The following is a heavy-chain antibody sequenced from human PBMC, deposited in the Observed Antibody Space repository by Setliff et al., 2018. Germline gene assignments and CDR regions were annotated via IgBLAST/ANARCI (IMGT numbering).Heavy chain of an antibody. V-gene: IGHV4-39*07. Sequence: PSETLSLTCTVSGGSISSSTNYWGWIRQPPGKGEWIGNIYDRGSTHYNPSLKSRVTISEDTSKSQSSLKLSSVTAADTAVYYCARGFTAQPAMLRGNWFDPWGRGTLVTVSS. CDR3: ARGFTAQPAMLRGNWFDP. CDR2: IYDRGST. D-gene: IGHD3-16*01. CDR1: GGSISSSTNY. J-gene: IGHJ5*02.